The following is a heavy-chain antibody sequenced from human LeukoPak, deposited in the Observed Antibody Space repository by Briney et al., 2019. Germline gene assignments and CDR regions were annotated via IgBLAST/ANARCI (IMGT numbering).Heavy chain of an antibody. J-gene: IGHJ4*02. CDR1: GYSFTSYW. CDR3: ARLVDYYDSSGYCLRN. CDR2: IYPGDSDT. Sequence: GESLKISCKGPGYSFTSYWIGWVRQMPGKGLEWMGIIYPGDSDTRYSPSFQGQVTISADKSISTAYLQWSSLKASDTAMYYCARLVDYYDSSGYCLRNWGQGTLVTVSS. D-gene: IGHD3-22*01. V-gene: IGHV5-51*01.